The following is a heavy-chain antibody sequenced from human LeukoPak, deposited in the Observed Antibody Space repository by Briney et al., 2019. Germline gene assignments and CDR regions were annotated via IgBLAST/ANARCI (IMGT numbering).Heavy chain of an antibody. V-gene: IGHV5-51*01. CDR2: IYPGDSDT. CDR1: GYNFTSYW. J-gene: IGHJ6*02. Sequence: GESLKISCKGSGYNFTSYWIGWVRQMPGKGLEWMGIIYPGDSDTRYSPSFQGQVTISADKSISTAYLQWSSLKASDTAMYYRARFVCPVGGSCYSGYYYYGMDVWGQGTTVTVSS. D-gene: IGHD2-15*01. CDR3: ARFVCPVGGSCYSGYYYYGMDV.